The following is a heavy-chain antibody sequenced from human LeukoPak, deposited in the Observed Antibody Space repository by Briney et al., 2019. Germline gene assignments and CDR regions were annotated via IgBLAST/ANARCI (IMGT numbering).Heavy chain of an antibody. J-gene: IGHJ4*02. D-gene: IGHD6-19*01. CDR1: GFTLSSYG. CDR3: AKDRYSSGWNQWYFDY. Sequence: ALRLSCAASGFTLSSYGMHWVRQAPGKGLEWVAVISYDGSNKYYADSVKGRFTISRDNSKNTLYLQMNSLRAEDTAVYYCAKDRYSSGWNQWYFDYWGQGTLVTVSS. V-gene: IGHV3-30*18. CDR2: ISYDGSNK.